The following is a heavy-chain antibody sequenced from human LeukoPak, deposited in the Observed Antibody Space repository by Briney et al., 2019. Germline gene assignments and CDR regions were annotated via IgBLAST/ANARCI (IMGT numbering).Heavy chain of an antibody. CDR3: ARLITGTTFDGYDI. D-gene: IGHD1-7*01. CDR2: IYPADSDT. CDR1: GYSFTTNW. V-gene: IGHV5-51*01. Sequence: GESLKISCEGSGYSFTTNWIGWVRQMPGKGLEWMGIIYPADSDTRYSPSFQGQVTISADKSISTAYLQWSSLKASDTAMYYCARLITGTTFDGYDIWGQGTMVTVSS. J-gene: IGHJ3*02.